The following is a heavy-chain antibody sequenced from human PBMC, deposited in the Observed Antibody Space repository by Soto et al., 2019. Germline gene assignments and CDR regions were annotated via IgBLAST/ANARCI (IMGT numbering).Heavy chain of an antibody. Sequence: SETLSLXCTVSDCSISGYYWSWIRQPPGKGLEWIGYIYYSGSTNYNPSLRSRVTISLNTSEHQFSLILNSMTAADTAVYYCERGYCGSGNCSFDYWGQGTLVTVSS. CDR1: DCSISGYY. CDR3: ERGYCGSGNCSFDY. J-gene: IGHJ4*02. V-gene: IGHV4-59*01. D-gene: IGHD2-15*01. CDR2: IYYSGST.